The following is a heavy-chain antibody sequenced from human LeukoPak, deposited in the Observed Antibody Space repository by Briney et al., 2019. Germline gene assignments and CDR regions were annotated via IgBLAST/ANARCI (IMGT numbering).Heavy chain of an antibody. CDR2: ISFDGNIK. CDR3: XXXASAYVVMANYFDY. CDR1: GFTFSSYA. J-gene: IGHJ4*02. D-gene: IGHD2-15*01. V-gene: IGHV3-30*04. Sequence: GGSLRLSCAASGFTFSSYAMSWVRQAPGKGLEWVAVISFDGNIKYYADFMQGRFTISRDTSKNTLYLQMNSLRVEDTAVYYXXXXASAYVVMANYFDYWGQGALVTVSS.